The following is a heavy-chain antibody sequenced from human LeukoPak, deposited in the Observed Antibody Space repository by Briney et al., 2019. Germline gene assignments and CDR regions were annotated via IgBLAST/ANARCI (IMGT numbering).Heavy chain of an antibody. CDR1: GFTFSSYA. CDR3: AKVPGYYYDSSGYSLDY. J-gene: IGHJ4*02. CDR2: ISGSGGST. Sequence: PGGSLRLSCAASGFTFSSYAMSWVRQAPGKGLEWVSAISGSGGSTYYADSVKGRFTISRDNSKNTLYLQMNSLRAEDTAVYYCAKVPGYYYDSSGYSLDYWGQGTLVTVSS. D-gene: IGHD3-22*01. V-gene: IGHV3-23*01.